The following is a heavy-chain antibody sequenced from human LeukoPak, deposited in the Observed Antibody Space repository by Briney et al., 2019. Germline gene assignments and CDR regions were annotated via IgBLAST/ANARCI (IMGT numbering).Heavy chain of an antibody. D-gene: IGHD1/OR15-1a*01. CDR3: AREAITGTPNFDY. CDR1: GYAFTVYF. CDR2: INPNSGGT. J-gene: IGHJ4*02. Sequence: ASVKVSCKAPGYAFTVYFMHWVRQAPGQGPEWMGWINPNSGGTNTAQKVQGRGTMTRDTSIRTAYMELSRLTSDDKAVYFCAREAITGTPNFDYWGQGTLVTVSS. V-gene: IGHV1-2*02.